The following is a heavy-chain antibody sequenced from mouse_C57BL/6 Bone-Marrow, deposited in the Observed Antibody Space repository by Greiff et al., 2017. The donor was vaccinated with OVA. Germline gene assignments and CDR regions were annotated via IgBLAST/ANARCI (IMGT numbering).Heavy chain of an antibody. Sequence: VQLQQSGPELVKPGASVKISCKASGYAFSSSWMNWVKQRPGKGLEWIGRIYPGDGDTNYNGKFKGKATLTADKSSSTAYMQLSSLTSEDSAVYFCARWLRLPYFDYWGQGTTLTVSS. CDR2: IYPGDGDT. CDR3: ARWLRLPYFDY. J-gene: IGHJ2*01. D-gene: IGHD3-2*02. CDR1: GYAFSSSW. V-gene: IGHV1-82*01.